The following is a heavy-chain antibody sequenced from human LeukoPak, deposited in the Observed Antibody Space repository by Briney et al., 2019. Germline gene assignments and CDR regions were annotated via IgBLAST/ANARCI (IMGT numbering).Heavy chain of an antibody. Sequence: GESLKISCKGSGYSFTSYWIGWVRQMPGKGLEWMGIIYPGDSDTRYSPSFQGQVTISADKSISTAYLQWGSLKASDTAMYYCARLETNYYDSSGYYPDYWGQGTLVTVSS. J-gene: IGHJ4*02. CDR1: GYSFTSYW. V-gene: IGHV5-51*01. CDR2: IYPGDSDT. CDR3: ARLETNYYDSSGYYPDY. D-gene: IGHD3-22*01.